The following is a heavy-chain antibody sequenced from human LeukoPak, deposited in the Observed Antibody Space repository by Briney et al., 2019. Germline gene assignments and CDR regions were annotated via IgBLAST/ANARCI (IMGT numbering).Heavy chain of an antibody. D-gene: IGHD4-17*01. CDR2: INPNSGGT. CDR3: ARGLDDYDLGYYYYYMDL. Sequence: GASVKVSCKASGYTFTGYYMHWVRQAPGQGLEWMGWINPNSGGTNYAQKFQGRVTMTRDTSISTAYMELSSLRSDDTAVYYCARGLDDYDLGYYYYYMDLWGEGTTVTISS. CDR1: GYTFTGYY. J-gene: IGHJ6*03. V-gene: IGHV1-2*02.